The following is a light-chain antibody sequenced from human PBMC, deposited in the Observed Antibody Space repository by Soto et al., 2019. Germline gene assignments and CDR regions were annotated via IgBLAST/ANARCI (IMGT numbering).Light chain of an antibody. Sequence: DVVMTQSPLSLPVTLGQPASISCRSSQSPLYSDGNTYLSWFHQRPGQSPRRLIYKVSHRDSGVPERFSGSGSGTVFTLQINRVEAEDLGVYYCMQGTYWPYTFGQGTKLEIK. CDR3: MQGTYWPYT. CDR1: QSPLYSDGNTY. J-gene: IGKJ2*01. CDR2: KVS. V-gene: IGKV2-30*01.